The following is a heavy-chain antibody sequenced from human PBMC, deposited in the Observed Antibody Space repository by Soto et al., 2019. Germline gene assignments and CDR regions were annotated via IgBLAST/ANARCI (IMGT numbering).Heavy chain of an antibody. V-gene: IGHV3-74*01. CDR1: GFTFNSHW. J-gene: IGHJ4*02. CDR3: ARGGLGTYLLDY. CDR2: IKGDESSI. D-gene: IGHD3-10*01. Sequence: EVQLVESGGGLVQPGGSLRLSCAASGFTFNSHWMHWVRQAPGQGLVWVSRIKGDESSINYADSVKGRFTISRDNAKNTVYLQMNSLRAEETAVYYCARGGLGTYLLDYWGQGALVIVSS.